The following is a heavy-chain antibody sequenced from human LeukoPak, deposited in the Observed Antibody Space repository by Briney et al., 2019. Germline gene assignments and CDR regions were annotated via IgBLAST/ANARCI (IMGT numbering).Heavy chain of an antibody. Sequence: GGSLRLSCAGAGFTFSDYGMHWVRQAPGKGLEWVAVISYEGGSMYYRDSVKGRFTISRDNSRNTLFLQMNSLSPDDTAVYFCAKEGTTQISTWYDNWGEGTLVTVSS. CDR1: GFTFSDYG. CDR2: ISYEGGSM. J-gene: IGHJ4*02. V-gene: IGHV3-30*18. CDR3: AKEGTTQISTWYDN. D-gene: IGHD2-2*01.